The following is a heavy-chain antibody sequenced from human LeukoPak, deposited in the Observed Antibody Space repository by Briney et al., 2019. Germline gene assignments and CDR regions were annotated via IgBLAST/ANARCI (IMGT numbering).Heavy chain of an antibody. D-gene: IGHD6-13*01. CDR1: GFTFSSYA. Sequence: GGSLRLSCAASGFTFSSYAMSWVRQAPGKGLEWVSAISGSGGSTYYADSVKGRFTISRDNSKNTLYLQMNSLRAEDTAVYYCAKGVGQQLVQERFDAFDIWGQGTMVTVSS. CDR2: ISGSGGST. J-gene: IGHJ3*02. V-gene: IGHV3-23*01. CDR3: AKGVGQQLVQERFDAFDI.